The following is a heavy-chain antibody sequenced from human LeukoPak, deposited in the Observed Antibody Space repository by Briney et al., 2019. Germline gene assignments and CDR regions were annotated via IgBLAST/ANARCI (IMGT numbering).Heavy chain of an antibody. CDR2: IKGKTDGGTT. V-gene: IGHV3-15*01. CDR1: GFTFSNAW. D-gene: IGHD3-10*01. J-gene: IGHJ4*02. Sequence: GGSLRLSCAASGFTFSNAWMSWVRQAPGKGLEWVSRIKGKTDGGTTDYAAPVKGRFTISRDDSKNTLYLQMNSLKTDDTAVYFRSKDIRIDVPGSFDYWGQGTLVTVSS. CDR3: SKDIRIDVPGSFDY.